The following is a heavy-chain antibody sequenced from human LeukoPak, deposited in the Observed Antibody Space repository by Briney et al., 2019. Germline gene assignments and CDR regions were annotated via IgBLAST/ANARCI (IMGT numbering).Heavy chain of an antibody. CDR3: AREPRGELLTRFDY. V-gene: IGHV3-30-3*01. D-gene: IGHD1-26*01. CDR2: ISYDGSNK. J-gene: IGHJ4*02. CDR1: GFTFSSYA. Sequence: PGRSLRLSCAASGFTFSSYAMHWVRQAPGKGLEWVAVISYDGSNKYYADSVKGRFTISRDNSKNTLYLQMNSLRAEDTAVYYCAREPRGELLTRFDYWGQGTLVTVSS.